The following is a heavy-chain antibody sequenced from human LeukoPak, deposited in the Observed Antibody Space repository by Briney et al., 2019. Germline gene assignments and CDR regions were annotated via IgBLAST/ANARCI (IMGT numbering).Heavy chain of an antibody. J-gene: IGHJ6*03. D-gene: IGHD3-16*02. CDR3: ARSLPTYYCYYYMDV. CDR2: ISSNGGST. V-gene: IGHV3-64*01. Sequence: PGGSLRLSCAASGFTFSSYAMHWVRQAPGKGLEYVSAISSNGGSTYYANSVKGRFTISRDNSKNTLYLQMGSLRAEDMAVYYCARSLPTYYCYYYMDVWGKGTTVTVSS. CDR1: GFTFSSYA.